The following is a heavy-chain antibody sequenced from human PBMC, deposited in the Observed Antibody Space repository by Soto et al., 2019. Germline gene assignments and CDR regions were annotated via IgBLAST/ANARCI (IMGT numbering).Heavy chain of an antibody. J-gene: IGHJ6*03. Sequence: SETLSLTCAVYGGSFSGYYWSWIRQPPGKGLEWIGEINHSGSTNYNPSLKSRVTISVDTSKNQFSLKLSSVTAADTAVYYCARASPTVTHHYYYMDVWGKGTTVTVSS. D-gene: IGHD4-4*01. CDR1: GGSFSGYY. V-gene: IGHV4-34*01. CDR3: ARASPTVTHHYYYMDV. CDR2: INHSGST.